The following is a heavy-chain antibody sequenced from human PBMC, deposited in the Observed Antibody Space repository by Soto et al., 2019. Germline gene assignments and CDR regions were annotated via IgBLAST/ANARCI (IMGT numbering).Heavy chain of an antibody. V-gene: IGHV1-69*13. J-gene: IGHJ6*02. CDR2: IIPIFGTA. D-gene: IGHD1-7*01. CDR3: AREALELRLSNYYGMDV. CDR1: GGTFSSYA. Sequence: ASVKVSCKASGGTFSSYAISWVRQAPGQGLEWMGGIIPIFGTANYAQKFQGRVTITADESTSTAYMGLSSLRSEDTAVYYCAREALELRLSNYYGMDVWGQGTTVTVSS.